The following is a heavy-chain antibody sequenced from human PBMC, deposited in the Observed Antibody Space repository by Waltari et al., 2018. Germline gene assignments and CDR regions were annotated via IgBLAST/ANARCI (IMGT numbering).Heavy chain of an antibody. J-gene: IGHJ4*02. V-gene: IGHV4-38-2*01. CDR1: GYSISSGSY. Sequence: QVQLQESGPGLVKPSETLSLTCAVSGYSISSGSYWGGIRQPPGKGLEWIGSIYHSGSTYYNPSRKSRVTISVDTSKNQFSLKLSSVTAADTAGYYCAGGAGWGYWGQGTLVTVSS. CDR2: IYHSGST. D-gene: IGHD3-16*01. CDR3: AGGAGWGY.